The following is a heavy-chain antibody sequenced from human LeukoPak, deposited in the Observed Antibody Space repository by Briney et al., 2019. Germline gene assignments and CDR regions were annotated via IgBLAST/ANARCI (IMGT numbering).Heavy chain of an antibody. CDR3: ARAPHNCRGDRSYSRWLGP. D-gene: IGHD2-15*01. CDR1: GGSISSSSYY. Sequence: PSETLSLTCTVSGGSISSSSYYWGWIRQPPGKGLEWIGSIYYSGSTYYNPSLKSRVTISVDTSKNQFSLKLSSVTAADTAVYYCARAPHNCRGDRSYSRWLGPWGQGPLVIVSS. CDR2: IYYSGST. V-gene: IGHV4-39*07. J-gene: IGHJ5*02.